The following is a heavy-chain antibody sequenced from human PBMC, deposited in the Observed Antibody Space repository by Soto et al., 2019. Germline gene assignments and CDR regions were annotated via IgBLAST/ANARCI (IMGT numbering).Heavy chain of an antibody. J-gene: IGHJ4*02. Sequence: EVQLVESGGGLVQPGGSLRLSCAASGFTFSSYWMSWVRQAPGKGLEWVANIKQDGSEKYYVDSVKGRFTISRDNAKNPLYLQMNSLRAEDTAVYYCARDLTGGLRFLEWLLGEDYWGQGTLVTVSS. CDR1: GFTFSSYW. CDR3: ARDLTGGLRFLEWLLGEDY. CDR2: IKQDGSEK. V-gene: IGHV3-7*05. D-gene: IGHD3-3*01.